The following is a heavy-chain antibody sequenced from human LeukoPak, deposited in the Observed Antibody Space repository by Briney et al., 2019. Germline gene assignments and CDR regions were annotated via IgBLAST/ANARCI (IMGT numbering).Heavy chain of an antibody. D-gene: IGHD1-26*01. CDR1: GFPFSSYA. Sequence: GGSLRLSCAASGFPFSSYAMSWVRQAPGKGLEWVSAISGSGGRTYYADSVKGRFTVSRDNSKNTLYLQMKSLRVEGTAVYYCAKVWSYDLVKYFDYWGQGTLVTVSS. J-gene: IGHJ4*02. CDR2: ISGSGGRT. V-gene: IGHV3-23*01. CDR3: AKVWSYDLVKYFDY.